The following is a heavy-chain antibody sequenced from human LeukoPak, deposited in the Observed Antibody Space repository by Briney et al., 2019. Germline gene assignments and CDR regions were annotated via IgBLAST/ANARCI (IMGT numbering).Heavy chain of an antibody. CDR1: GYTFTGYY. J-gene: IGHJ1*01. CDR2: INPNSGGT. D-gene: IGHD2-2*01. V-gene: IGHV1-2*02. Sequence: GASVKVSCKASGYTFTGYYMHWVRQAPGQGLEWMGWINPNSGGTNYAQKFQGRVTMTRDTSISTAYMELSRLRSDDTAVYYCATRYCSSTSCYAEYFRHWGQGTLVTVSS. CDR3: ATRYCSSTSCYAEYFRH.